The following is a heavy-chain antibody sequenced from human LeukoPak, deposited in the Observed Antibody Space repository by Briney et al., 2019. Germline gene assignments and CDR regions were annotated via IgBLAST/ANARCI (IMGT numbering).Heavy chain of an antibody. Sequence: GGTLRLSCAASGFTFSSYGMSWVRQAPGKGLEWVSAISGSGGSTYYADSVKGRFTISRDNAKNSLYLQMNSLRAEDTAVYYCARDPRYCSGGSCYSVFDYWGQGTLVTVSS. CDR2: ISGSGGST. CDR3: ARDPRYCSGGSCYSVFDY. CDR1: GFTFSSYG. V-gene: IGHV3-23*01. J-gene: IGHJ4*02. D-gene: IGHD2-15*01.